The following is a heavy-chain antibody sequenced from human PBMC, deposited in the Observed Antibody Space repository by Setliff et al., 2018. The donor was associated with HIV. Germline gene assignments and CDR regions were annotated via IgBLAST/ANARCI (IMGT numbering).Heavy chain of an antibody. Sequence: AASVKVSCKASGYTFISYAVYWVRQAPGQGLEWMGWISPDNANTRISQRFRGSVTMTRDRSINTAYMEFSGLTSDDTAVYYCARQLSNSFDYWGQGTLVTVSS. D-gene: IGHD1-1*01. J-gene: IGHJ4*02. CDR2: ISPDNANT. CDR1: GYTFISYA. CDR3: ARQLSNSFDY. V-gene: IGHV1-18*01.